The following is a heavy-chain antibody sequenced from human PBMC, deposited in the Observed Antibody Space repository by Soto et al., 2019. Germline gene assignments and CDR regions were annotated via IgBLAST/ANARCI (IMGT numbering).Heavy chain of an antibody. Sequence: QVQLVESGGGVVQPGRSLRLSCAASGFTFSSYAMHWVRQAPGKGLEWVAVISYDGSNKYYADSVKGRFTISRDNSKNTLYLQMNSLRAEDTAVYYCASQNYGGNSGVSWFDPWGQGTLVTVSS. CDR1: GFTFSSYA. J-gene: IGHJ5*02. V-gene: IGHV3-30-3*01. CDR3: ASQNYGGNSGVSWFDP. CDR2: ISYDGSNK. D-gene: IGHD4-17*01.